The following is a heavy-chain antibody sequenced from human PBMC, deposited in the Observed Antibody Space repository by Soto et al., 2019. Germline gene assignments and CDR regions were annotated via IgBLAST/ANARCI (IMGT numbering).Heavy chain of an antibody. D-gene: IGHD3-16*01. CDR2: ISGSGGRS. Sequence: EVQLLDSGGGLVQPGGSLRLSCAASGFTFSNYAMTWVRQGPGKGLEWVSGISGSGGRSYYADSVKGRFTISRDNSKSTLYIQMNILRAEDTAVYYCAKAYFVWSSEQPYYFDLWGQGTLVTVSS. CDR1: GFTFSNYA. CDR3: AKAYFVWSSEQPYYFDL. J-gene: IGHJ4*02. V-gene: IGHV3-23*01.